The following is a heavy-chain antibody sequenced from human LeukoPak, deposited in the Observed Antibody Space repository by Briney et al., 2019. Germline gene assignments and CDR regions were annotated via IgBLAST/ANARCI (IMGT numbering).Heavy chain of an antibody. CDR1: GGSISSYY. J-gene: IGHJ3*02. CDR3: ARSFRHYDMGAFDI. Sequence: SETLSLTCTVSGGSISSYYWSWIRQPPGKGLEWIGYIYYSGSTNYNPSLKCRVTISVDTSKNQFSLKLSSVTAADTAVYYCARSFRHYDMGAFDIWGQGTMVTVSS. CDR2: IYYSGST. V-gene: IGHV4-59*01. D-gene: IGHD3-22*01.